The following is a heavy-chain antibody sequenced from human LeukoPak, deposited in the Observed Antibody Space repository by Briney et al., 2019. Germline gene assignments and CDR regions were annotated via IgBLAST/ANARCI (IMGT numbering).Heavy chain of an antibody. CDR3: AKEGFFD. CDR1: GFTFSSYG. Sequence: GGPLRLSCAPSGFTFSSYGMHWVRQAPGKGLEWVAVISYDGSNKYYADSVKGRFTISRDNSKNTLYLQMNSLRAEDTAVYYCAKEGFFDSGQGTLVTVSS. V-gene: IGHV3-30*18. CDR2: ISYDGSNK. J-gene: IGHJ4*02. D-gene: IGHD3-3*01.